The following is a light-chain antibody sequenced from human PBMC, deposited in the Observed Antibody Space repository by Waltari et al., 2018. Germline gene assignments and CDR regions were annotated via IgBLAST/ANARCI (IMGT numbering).Light chain of an antibody. CDR1: SPHIGAGYD. J-gene: IGLJ2*01. CDR3: QSYDSSLSGVV. Sequence: SALTQPPSVSGAPGQRVTISCTGSSPHIGAGYDVHWYQQLPGTAPKLLIYGNSNRPSGVPDRFSGSKSGTSASLAITGLQAEDEADYYCQSYDSSLSGVVFGGGTKLTVL. CDR2: GNS. V-gene: IGLV1-40*01.